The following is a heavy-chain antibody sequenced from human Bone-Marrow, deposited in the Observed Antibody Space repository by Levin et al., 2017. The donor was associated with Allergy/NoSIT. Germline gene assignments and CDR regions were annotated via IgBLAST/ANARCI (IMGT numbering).Heavy chain of an antibody. CDR1: GFSVSGGN. CDR2: IFSGGSI. V-gene: IGHV3-53*01. J-gene: IGHJ3*02. Sequence: GGSLRLSCVASGFSVSGGNMNWVRQAPGKGLEWVSIIFSGGSIYYADSAKGRFTISRDSYKNKVDLQLNSLRGDDTARYFCARGRGPNDGFDIWGQGTMVTVSS. CDR3: ARGRGPNDGFDI.